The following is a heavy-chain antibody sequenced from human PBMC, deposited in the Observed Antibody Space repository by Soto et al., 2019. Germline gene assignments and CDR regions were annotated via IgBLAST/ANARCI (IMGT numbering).Heavy chain of an antibody. CDR3: AHSGCSGGSCYSVWFDP. CDR1: GFSLSTSGVG. V-gene: IGHV2-5*01. Sequence: QITLKESGPTXVKPTQTLTLTCTFSGFSLSTSGVGVGXIRQXPGXALEWLALIYWNDDKRYSPSLKSRLTITKDTSKNQVVLTMTNMDPVDTATYYCAHSGCSGGSCYSVWFDPWGQGTLVTVSS. D-gene: IGHD2-15*01. J-gene: IGHJ5*02. CDR2: IYWNDDK.